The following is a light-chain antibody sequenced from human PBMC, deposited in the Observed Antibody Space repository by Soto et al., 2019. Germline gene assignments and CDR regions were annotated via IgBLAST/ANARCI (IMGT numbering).Light chain of an antibody. Sequence: QSALTQPASVSGSPGQSIAISCAGTSSDIGTYNHVSWYQQHPGKAPQLIIYEDINRPSGLSSRFSGSKSGNTASLTISGLQAEDEGDYFCCSYTTSSTLVCGTGTKLTVL. CDR2: EDI. V-gene: IGLV2-14*01. J-gene: IGLJ1*01. CDR1: SSDIGTYNH. CDR3: CSYTTSSTLV.